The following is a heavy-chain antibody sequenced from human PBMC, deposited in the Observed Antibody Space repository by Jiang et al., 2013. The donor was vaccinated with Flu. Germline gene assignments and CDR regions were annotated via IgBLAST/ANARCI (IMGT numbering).Heavy chain of an antibody. CDR1: GFTFDDYA. Sequence: QLLESGGGLVQPGRSLRLSCAASGFTFDDYAMHWVRQAPGKGLEWVSGISWNSGSIGYADSVKGRFTISRDNAKNSLYLQMNSLRAEDTALYYCAKGPRSDLTVTTYYFDYWGQGTLVTVSS. D-gene: IGHD4-17*01. CDR2: ISWNSGSI. J-gene: IGHJ4*02. V-gene: IGHV3-9*01. CDR3: AKGPRSDLTVTTYYFDY.